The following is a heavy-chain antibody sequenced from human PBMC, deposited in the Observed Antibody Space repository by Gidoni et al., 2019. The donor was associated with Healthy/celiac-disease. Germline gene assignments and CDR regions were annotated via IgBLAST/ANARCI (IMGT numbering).Heavy chain of an antibody. CDR3: ARGGIAAAGPFDP. CDR2: GST. V-gene: IGHV4-34*01. D-gene: IGHD6-13*01. Sequence: GSTNYNPSLKSRVTISVDTSKNQISLKLSSVTAADTAVYYCARGGIAAAGPFDPWGQGTLVTVSS. J-gene: IGHJ5*02.